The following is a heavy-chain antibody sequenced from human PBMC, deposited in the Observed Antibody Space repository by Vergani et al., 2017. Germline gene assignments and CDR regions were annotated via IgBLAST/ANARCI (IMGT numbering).Heavy chain of an antibody. D-gene: IGHD3-16*02. J-gene: IGHJ4*02. CDR3: AKDLGLPRVVFDY. CDR2: ISGSGSNT. CDR1: GFTFSSYA. V-gene: IGHV3-23*01. Sequence: EVQLLESGGGLVQPGGSLRLSCAASGFTFSSYAMSWVRQAPGKGLEWVSSISGSGSNTYYADSVKGRFTISRDNTKNTLSLQMNSLRADDTAVYYCAKDLGLPRVVFDYWGQGTLVTVSS.